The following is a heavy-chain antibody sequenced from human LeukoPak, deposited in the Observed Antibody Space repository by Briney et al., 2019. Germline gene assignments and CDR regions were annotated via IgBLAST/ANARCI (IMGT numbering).Heavy chain of an antibody. D-gene: IGHD3-10*01. J-gene: IGHJ4*02. Sequence: SETLSLTCTVSGGSISSYYWSWIRQPPGKGLEWIGYIYYSGSTNYNPSLKSRVTISVDTSKNQFSLKLSSVTAADTAVYYCARVAGGFGPLDYWGQGTLVTVSS. CDR2: IYYSGST. CDR3: ARVAGGFGPLDY. CDR1: GGSISSYY. V-gene: IGHV4-59*01.